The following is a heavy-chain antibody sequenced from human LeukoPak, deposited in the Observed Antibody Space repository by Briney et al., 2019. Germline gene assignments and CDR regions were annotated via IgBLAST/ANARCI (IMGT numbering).Heavy chain of an antibody. V-gene: IGHV1-18*01. D-gene: IGHD2-15*01. Sequence: GASVKVSCKTSGGTFSTYAISWVRQAPGQGIEWMGWISAYTGKTNSAQKLQGRVTMTTDTSTSTGYMELRSLRSDDTAVYYCARGDGYCSGGSCMIFDYWGQGTLVTVSS. J-gene: IGHJ4*02. CDR3: ARGDGYCSGGSCMIFDY. CDR1: GGTFSTYA. CDR2: ISAYTGKT.